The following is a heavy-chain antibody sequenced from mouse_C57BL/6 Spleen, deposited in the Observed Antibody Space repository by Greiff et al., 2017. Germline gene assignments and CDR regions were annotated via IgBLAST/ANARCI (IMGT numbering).Heavy chain of an antibody. J-gene: IGHJ2*01. CDR2: IYPGSGST. D-gene: IGHD4-1*01. CDR3: AMGLGQGGYFDY. CDR1: GYTFTSYW. V-gene: IGHV1-55*01. Sequence: QVQLQQPGAELVKPGASVKMSCKASGYTFTSYWITWVKQRPGQGLEWIGDIYPGSGSTNYNEKFKSKATLTVDTSSSTAYMQLSSLTSEDSAVYYCAMGLGQGGYFDYWGQGTTLTVSS.